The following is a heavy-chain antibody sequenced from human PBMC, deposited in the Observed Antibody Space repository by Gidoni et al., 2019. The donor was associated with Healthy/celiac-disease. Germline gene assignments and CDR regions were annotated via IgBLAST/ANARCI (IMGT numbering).Heavy chain of an antibody. CDR1: GFTFSSYG. CDR3: AKDPYSGSYFDY. Sequence: QVQLVESGGGGVQPGRSLRLSCAASGFTFSSYGMHWVRQAPGKGLEWVAVISYDGSNKYYADSVKGRFTISRDNSKNTLYLQMNSLRAEDTAVYYCAKDPYSGSYFDYWGQGTLVTVSS. D-gene: IGHD1-26*01. J-gene: IGHJ4*02. V-gene: IGHV3-30*18. CDR2: ISYDGSNK.